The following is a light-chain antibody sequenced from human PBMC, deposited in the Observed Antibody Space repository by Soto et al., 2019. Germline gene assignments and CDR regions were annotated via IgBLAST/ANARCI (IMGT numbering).Light chain of an antibody. Sequence: EIVLTQSPGTLSLSPGERATLSCRASRSVSSSYLAWYQQKPGQAPRLLIYGASSRATGIPDRFSGSGSGTDFTLTISRLEPEDFAVYYCQQYGSSPCAFGQGTKVEIK. J-gene: IGKJ1*01. CDR3: QQYGSSPCA. CDR1: RSVSSSY. CDR2: GAS. V-gene: IGKV3-20*01.